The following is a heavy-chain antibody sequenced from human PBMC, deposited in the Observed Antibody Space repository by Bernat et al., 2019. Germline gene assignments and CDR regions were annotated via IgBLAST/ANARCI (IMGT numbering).Heavy chain of an antibody. D-gene: IGHD2-15*01. CDR1: GFTFSSYA. CDR3: ARVSSEKYQTDIGY. V-gene: IGHV3-30-3*01. Sequence: QVQLVESGGGVVQPGRSLRLSCAASGFTFSSYAMHWVRQAPGKGLEWVAVISYDGSNKYYADSVKGRFTISRDNSKNTLYLQMNSLRAEDTAVYYCARVSSEKYQTDIGYWGQGTLVTVSS. CDR2: ISYDGSNK. J-gene: IGHJ4*02.